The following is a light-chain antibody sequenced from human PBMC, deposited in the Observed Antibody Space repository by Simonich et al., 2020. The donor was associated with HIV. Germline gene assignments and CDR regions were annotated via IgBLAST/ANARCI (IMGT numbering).Light chain of an antibody. J-gene: IGKJ2*01. CDR1: QSVSSSY. CDR3: QQYNNWPYT. Sequence: EIVLTQSPGTLSLSPGEIATLSCRASQSVSSSYLAWNQQKSGKAPRLLIYGASTRATGIPARFSGSGSGTEFTLTINSLQSEDFVVYYCQQYNNWPYTFGQGTKLEIK. V-gene: IGKV3-15*01. CDR2: GAS.